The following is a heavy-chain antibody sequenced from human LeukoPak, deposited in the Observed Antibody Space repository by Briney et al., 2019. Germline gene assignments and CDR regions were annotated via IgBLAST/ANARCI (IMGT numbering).Heavy chain of an antibody. CDR1: GFTFSSYA. CDR3: AKDALDCSSTSCYAPMDY. D-gene: IGHD2-2*01. V-gene: IGHV3-23*01. J-gene: IGHJ4*02. Sequence: GGSLRLSCAASGFTFSSYAMSWVRQAPGKGLEWVSDISGSGGSTYYADSVKGRFTTSRDNSKNTLYLQMNSLRAEDTSVYYRAKDALDCSSTSCYAPMDYWGQGTLVTVSS. CDR2: ISGSGGST.